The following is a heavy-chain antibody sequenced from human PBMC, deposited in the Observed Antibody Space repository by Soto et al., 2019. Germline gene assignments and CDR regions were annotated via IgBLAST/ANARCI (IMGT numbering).Heavy chain of an antibody. CDR1: GGTFNTYT. D-gene: IGHD2-15*01. Sequence: QVHLVQSGSEVKKPGSSVTVSCKAAGGTFNTYTFSWVRQAQGQGLEWMGSILPIMDSVTYAHDFRGRLSITADPSTTTAYMELTSLTSHDTAMYYCARIPRYSYATTDPLDNWGQGTLVTVSS. V-gene: IGHV1-69*01. J-gene: IGHJ4*02. CDR2: ILPIMDSV. CDR3: ARIPRYSYATTDPLDN.